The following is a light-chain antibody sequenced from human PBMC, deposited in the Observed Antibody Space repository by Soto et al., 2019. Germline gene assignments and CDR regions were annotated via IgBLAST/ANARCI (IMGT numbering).Light chain of an antibody. CDR1: QSVSDFY. Sequence: EIVLTQSPGTLSLSPGETGTLSCRASQSVSDFYLAWYQQKPGQAPRLLIYGASSRATGIPDRFSGSGSGTEFTLTIIRLEPEDFAVYYCQQYGNSPVTFGQGTKVEIK. CDR2: GAS. CDR3: QQYGNSPVT. J-gene: IGKJ1*01. V-gene: IGKV3-20*01.